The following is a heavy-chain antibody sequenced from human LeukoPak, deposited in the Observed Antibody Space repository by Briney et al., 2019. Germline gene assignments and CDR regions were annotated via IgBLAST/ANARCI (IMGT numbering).Heavy chain of an antibody. V-gene: IGHV4-59*01. CDR1: GGSITGYS. J-gene: IGHJ5*02. D-gene: IGHD3-10*01. CDR3: VRGPYGSSISNWFDP. CDR2: IYYNGDT. Sequence: KPSETLSLTCSVSGGSITGYSWSWIQQTPGKGLEWIGYIYYNGDTHYNPSLNSRLSMSVDTPNKQFSLNLRSVTAADTAVYYCVRGPYGSSISNWFDPWGQGLLVTVSS.